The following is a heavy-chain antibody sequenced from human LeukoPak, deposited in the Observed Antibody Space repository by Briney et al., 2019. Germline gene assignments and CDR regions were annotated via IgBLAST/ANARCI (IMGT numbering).Heavy chain of an antibody. CDR2: ISSSSSYI. V-gene: IGHV3-21*01. CDR1: GFTLSSFT. D-gene: IGHD3-9*01. CDR3: ARDPIRYFDYFDY. Sequence: GGSLRLSCAASGFTLSSFTMNWVRQAPGKGLEWVSSISSSSSYILYADSVKGRFTISRDNAKNSLHLQMNSLRAEDTAVYYCARDPIRYFDYFDYWGQGTLVTVSS. J-gene: IGHJ4*02.